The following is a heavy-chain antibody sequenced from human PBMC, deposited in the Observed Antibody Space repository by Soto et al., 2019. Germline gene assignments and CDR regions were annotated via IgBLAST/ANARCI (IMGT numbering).Heavy chain of an antibody. CDR1: GGPITNY. Sequence: QVQLQESGPGLVKPSQTLSLTCTVSGGPITNYWSWIRQHPGKGLEWIGYIYDSGSTYYNPSLKSRVTLSLDTSKNKLSLKLTSGTAADTAVYYCARVNLDYVTGMDVWGQGTTVTVSS. V-gene: IGHV4-31*03. CDR3: ARVNLDYVTGMDV. J-gene: IGHJ6*02. D-gene: IGHD4-17*01. CDR2: IYDSGST.